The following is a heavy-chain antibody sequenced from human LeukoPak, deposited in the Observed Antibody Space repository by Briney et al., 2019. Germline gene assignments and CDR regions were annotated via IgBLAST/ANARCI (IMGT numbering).Heavy chain of an antibody. V-gene: IGHV1-46*01. CDR1: GYTFTSYY. CDR3: ARDRDVILELDDAFDI. J-gene: IGHJ3*02. CDR2: INPSGGST. Sequence: ASVKVSCKASGYTFTSYYMHWVRQAPGQGLEWMGIINPSGGSTSYAQKFQGRVTITADKSTSTAYMELSSLRSEDTAVYYCARDRDVILELDDAFDIWGQGTMVTVSS. D-gene: IGHD1-7*01.